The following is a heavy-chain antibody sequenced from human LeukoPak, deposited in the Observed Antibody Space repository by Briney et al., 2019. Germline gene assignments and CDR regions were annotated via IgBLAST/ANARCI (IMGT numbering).Heavy chain of an antibody. CDR3: ARDEPPGGVATTPGPFDY. D-gene: IGHD5-12*01. CDR1: GGTFSSYA. V-gene: IGHV1-69*04. J-gene: IGHJ4*02. Sequence: GASVKVSCKASGGTFSSYAISWVRQAPGQGLEWMGRIIPILGIANYAQKFQGRVTITADKSTSTAYMELSSLRSEDTAVYYCARDEPPGGVATTPGPFDYWGQGTLVTVSS. CDR2: IIPILGIA.